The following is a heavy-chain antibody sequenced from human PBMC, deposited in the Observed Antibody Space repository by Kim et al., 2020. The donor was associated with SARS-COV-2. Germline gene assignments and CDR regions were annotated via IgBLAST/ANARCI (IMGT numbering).Heavy chain of an antibody. J-gene: IGHJ4*02. CDR1: GFTFSSYA. CDR3: AKEPPVAYDILTGYYTETYFDY. Sequence: GGSLRLSCAASGFTFSSYAMSWVRQAPGKGLEWVSAISGSGGSTYYADSVKGRFTISRDNSKNTLYLQMNSLRAEDTAVYYCAKEPPVAYDILTGYYTETYFDYWGQGTLVTVSS. CDR2: ISGSGGST. D-gene: IGHD3-9*01. V-gene: IGHV3-23*01.